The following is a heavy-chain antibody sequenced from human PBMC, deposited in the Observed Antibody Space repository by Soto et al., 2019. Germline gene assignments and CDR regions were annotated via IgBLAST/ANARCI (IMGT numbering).Heavy chain of an antibody. CDR1: GGTFSSYT. D-gene: IGHD3-22*01. Sequence: ASVKVSCKASGGTFSSYTISWVRQAPGQEIERMGRIIPTLGIANYAQKFQSRVTITADKSTSTAYMELSSLRSEDTAVYYCARGPLTVGPYYCDSSGYWPYWGQGTLVTVSS. CDR2: IIPTLGIA. V-gene: IGHV1-69*02. J-gene: IGHJ4*02. CDR3: ARGPLTVGPYYCDSSGYWPY.